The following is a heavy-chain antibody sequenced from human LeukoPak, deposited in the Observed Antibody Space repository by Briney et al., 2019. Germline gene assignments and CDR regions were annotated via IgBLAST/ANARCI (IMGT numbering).Heavy chain of an antibody. V-gene: IGHV1-69*05. J-gene: IGHJ3*02. D-gene: IGHD4-17*01. Sequence: SVQVSCKASGGTFGSYAISWVRQAPGQGLEWMGGIIPIFGTANYAQKFQGRVTITTDESTSTAYMELSSLRSEDTAVYYCARADYGDYGFFDIWGQGTMVTVSS. CDR2: IIPIFGTA. CDR1: GGTFGSYA. CDR3: ARADYGDYGFFDI.